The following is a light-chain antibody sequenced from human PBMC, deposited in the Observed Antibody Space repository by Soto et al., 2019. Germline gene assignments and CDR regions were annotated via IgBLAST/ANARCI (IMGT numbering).Light chain of an antibody. V-gene: IGKV1-39*01. Sequence: IQMTQSPSSLSASVGDSVTITCRASQSISSYLNWYQQKPGRAPKVMIYAASSLQSGVPSRFSGGGSGTDFTPSISRLQPEDFAVYYCQQYNNWPPITFGQGTRLEIK. CDR1: QSISSY. J-gene: IGKJ5*01. CDR2: AAS. CDR3: QQYNNWPPIT.